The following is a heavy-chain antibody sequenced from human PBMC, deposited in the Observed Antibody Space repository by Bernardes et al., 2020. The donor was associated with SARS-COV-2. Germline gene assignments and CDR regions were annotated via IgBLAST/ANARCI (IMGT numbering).Heavy chain of an antibody. CDR2: IYWNDEK. CDR1: GFSLSTSGVG. V-gene: IGHV2-5*01. J-gene: IGHJ4*02. CDR3: AHRDRSTAIDY. Sequence: SGPTLVKPTQTLTLTCTFSGFSLSTSGVGVGWIRQPPGKALEWLALIYWNDEKRYSPSLKKRLTITKDTSKKKVVLTMTNMDPVDTATYYCAHRDRSTAIDYWGQGTLVTVSS.